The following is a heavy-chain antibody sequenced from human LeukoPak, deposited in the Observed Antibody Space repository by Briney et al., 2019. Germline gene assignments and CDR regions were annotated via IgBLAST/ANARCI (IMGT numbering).Heavy chain of an antibody. CDR2: ISGSGGST. Sequence: PGGSLRLSCAASGFTFSSYAMSWVRQAPGKGLEWVSAISGSGGSTYYADSVKGRFTISRDNSKNTLYLQMNSLRAEDTAVYYCAKDVTYFDWSAPFDYWGQGTLVTVSS. D-gene: IGHD3-9*01. CDR3: AKDVTYFDWSAPFDY. CDR1: GFTFSSYA. J-gene: IGHJ4*02. V-gene: IGHV3-23*01.